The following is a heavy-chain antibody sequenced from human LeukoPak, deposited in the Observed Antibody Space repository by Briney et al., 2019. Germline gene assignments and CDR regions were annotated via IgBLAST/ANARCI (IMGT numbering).Heavy chain of an antibody. CDR2: IYTSGST. J-gene: IGHJ4*02. CDR1: GGSISSGSYY. V-gene: IGHV4-61*02. CDR3: ARSTVTRPWDFDY. Sequence: SETLSLTCTVSGGSISSGSYYWSWIRQPAGKGLEWIGRIYTSGSTNYNPSLKSRVTISVDTSKNQFSLKLSSVTAADTAVYYCARSTVTRPWDFDYWGQGTLVAVSS. D-gene: IGHD4-17*01.